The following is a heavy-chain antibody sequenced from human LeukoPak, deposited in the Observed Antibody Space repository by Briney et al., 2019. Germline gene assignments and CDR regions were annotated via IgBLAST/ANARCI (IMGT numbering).Heavy chain of an antibody. CDR2: IWYDGSNK. CDR1: GFTFSSYG. J-gene: IGHJ4*02. D-gene: IGHD5-18*01. CDR3: AKDSRRGYSYGPAAY. V-gene: IGHV3-33*06. Sequence: GGSLRLSCAASGFTFSSYGMHWVRQAPGKGLEWVAVIWYDGSNKYYADSVKGRFTISRDNSKNTLYLQMNSLRAEDTAVYYCAKDSRRGYSYGPAAYWGQGTLVTVAS.